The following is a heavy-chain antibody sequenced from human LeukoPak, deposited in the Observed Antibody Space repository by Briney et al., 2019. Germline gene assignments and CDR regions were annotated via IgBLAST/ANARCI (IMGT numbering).Heavy chain of an antibody. Sequence: ASETLSLTCTVSGGSISSYYWSWIRQPPGRGLEWLGYIYYSGSTNYNPSLKSRVTISVDTSKNQFSLKLSSVIAADTAVYYCARGPRGVATIWYYYYYYMDVWGKGTTVTVSS. D-gene: IGHD5-12*01. J-gene: IGHJ6*03. V-gene: IGHV4-59*01. CDR1: GGSISSYY. CDR2: IYYSGST. CDR3: ARGPRGVATIWYYYYYYMDV.